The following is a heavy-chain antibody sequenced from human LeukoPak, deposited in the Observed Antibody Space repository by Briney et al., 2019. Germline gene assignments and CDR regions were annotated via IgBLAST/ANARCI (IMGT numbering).Heavy chain of an antibody. CDR1: GGSISSYY. Sequence: PSETLSLTCTVSGGSISSYYWSWIRQPPGKGLEWIGYIYYSGSTNYNPSLKSRVTISVDTSKDQFSLKLSSVTAADTAVYYCASSLADMAPNVFDYWGQGTLVTVSS. CDR3: ASSLADMAPNVFDY. CDR2: IYYSGST. D-gene: IGHD3-9*01. V-gene: IGHV4-59*01. J-gene: IGHJ4*02.